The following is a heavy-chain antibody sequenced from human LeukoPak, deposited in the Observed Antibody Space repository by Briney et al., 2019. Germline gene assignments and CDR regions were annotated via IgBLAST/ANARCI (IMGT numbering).Heavy chain of an antibody. CDR2: INHSGST. D-gene: IGHD2-8*01. J-gene: IGHJ5*02. CDR1: GGSFSGYY. Sequence: SETLSLTCAVYGGSFSGYYWSWIRQPPGKGLEWNGEINHSGSTNYNPSLKSRVTISVDTSKNQFSLKLSSVTAADTAVYYCARALRYCTNGVCYRSWFDPWGQGTLVTVSS. V-gene: IGHV4-34*01. CDR3: ARALRYCTNGVCYRSWFDP.